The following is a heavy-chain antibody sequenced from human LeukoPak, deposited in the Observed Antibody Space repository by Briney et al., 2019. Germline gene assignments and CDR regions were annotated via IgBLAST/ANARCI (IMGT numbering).Heavy chain of an antibody. CDR2: INSDGSST. CDR3: AGFDILTGYYSARKDY. D-gene: IGHD3-9*01. V-gene: IGHV3-74*01. Sequence: SGGSLRLSCAASEFTFGTYWMCWVRQAPGKGLVWVSRINSDGSSTSYADSVKGRFTISRDNAKNTLYLQMNSLRAEDTAVYYCAGFDILTGYYSARKDYWGQGTLVTVSS. CDR1: EFTFGTYW. J-gene: IGHJ4*02.